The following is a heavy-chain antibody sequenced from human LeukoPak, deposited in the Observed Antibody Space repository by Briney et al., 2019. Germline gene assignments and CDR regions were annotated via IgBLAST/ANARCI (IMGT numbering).Heavy chain of an antibody. CDR1: GFTFGSYA. V-gene: IGHV3-23*01. J-gene: IGHJ4*02. Sequence: GGSLRLSCAASGFTFGSYAMSWVRQAPGKGLEWVSAISGSGGSTYYADSVKGRFTISRDNSKNTLYLQMNSLRAEDTAVYYCAKDHHDILTGYDYWGQGTLVTVSS. D-gene: IGHD3-9*01. CDR2: ISGSGGST. CDR3: AKDHHDILTGYDY.